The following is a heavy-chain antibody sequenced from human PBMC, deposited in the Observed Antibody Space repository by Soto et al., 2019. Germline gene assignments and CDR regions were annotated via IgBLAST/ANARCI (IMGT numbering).Heavy chain of an antibody. V-gene: IGHV1-8*01. Sequence: QVQLVQSGAEVKKPGASVKVSCKASGYTFTSYDINWVRQATGQGLEWMGWMNPNSGNTGYAQKFQGRVTMTRNTSISTADMDESSLRSRDTVGYYCASWVWGGSNEQNRWGQGTLGTGSS. CDR1: GYTFTSYD. CDR3: ASWVWGGSNEQNR. CDR2: MNPNSGNT. J-gene: IGHJ4*01. D-gene: IGHD1-1*01.